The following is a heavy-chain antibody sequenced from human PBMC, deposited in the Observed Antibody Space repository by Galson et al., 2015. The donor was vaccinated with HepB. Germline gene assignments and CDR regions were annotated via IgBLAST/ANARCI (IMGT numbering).Heavy chain of an antibody. V-gene: IGHV3-53*01. CDR1: GFTVSSSH. CDR3: ARVNYDNTEDY. CDR2: IYSGGTT. D-gene: IGHD3-16*01. J-gene: IGHJ4*02. Sequence: SLRLSCAASGFTVSSSHMSWVRQAPGKGLEWVSVIYSGGTTYYADSVKGRFTISRDTSKNTLNLQMNSLRAEDTAVYYCARVNYDNTEDYWGQGTPVTVSS.